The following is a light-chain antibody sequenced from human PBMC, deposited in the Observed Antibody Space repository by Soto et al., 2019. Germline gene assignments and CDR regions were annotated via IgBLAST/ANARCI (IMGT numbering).Light chain of an antibody. CDR2: AAS. CDR3: QQSYSTLYT. J-gene: IGKJ2*01. CDR1: QSISSY. Sequence: DIQMTQSPSSLSASVGDRVTITCRASQSISSYLNWYQQKPGKAPKLLIYAASSLQSGVPSRFSGTGSGTDFTLTIRSLQPEDLATYYCQQSYSTLYTFGKGNKLEIK. V-gene: IGKV1-39*01.